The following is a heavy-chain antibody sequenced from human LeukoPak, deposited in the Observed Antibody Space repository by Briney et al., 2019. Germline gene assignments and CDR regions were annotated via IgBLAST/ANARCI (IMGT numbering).Heavy chain of an antibody. CDR1: GFTFSSYA. Sequence: PGGSLRLSCAVSGFTFSSYAMSWARQAPGKGLEWVSTISGSGDNTYYADSVRGRFTISRDNSKNTLYLQMNSLRAEDTAVYYCAKDRRYYDSSGYPYYFDYWGQGTLVTVSS. D-gene: IGHD3-22*01. CDR2: ISGSGDNT. J-gene: IGHJ4*02. CDR3: AKDRRYYDSSGYPYYFDY. V-gene: IGHV3-23*01.